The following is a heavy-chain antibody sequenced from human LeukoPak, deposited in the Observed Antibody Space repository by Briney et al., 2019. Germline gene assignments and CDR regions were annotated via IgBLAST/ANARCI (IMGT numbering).Heavy chain of an antibody. CDR3: ARVWWEHRRGNYFDY. CDR2: ISAYNGNT. Sequence: ASVKVSCKASGYTFTSYGISWVRQAPGQGLEWMGWISAYNGNTNYAQKLQGRVTMTTDTSTSTAYMELRSLRSDDTAVYYCARVWWEHRRGNYFDYWGQGTLVTVSS. J-gene: IGHJ4*02. D-gene: IGHD1-26*01. CDR1: GYTFTSYG. V-gene: IGHV1-18*01.